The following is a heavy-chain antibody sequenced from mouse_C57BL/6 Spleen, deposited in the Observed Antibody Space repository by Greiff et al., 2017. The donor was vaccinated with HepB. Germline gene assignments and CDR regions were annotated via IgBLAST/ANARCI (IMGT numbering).Heavy chain of an antibody. CDR3: ARGYDGSPWFAY. CDR2: INYDGSST. CDR1: GFTFSDYY. D-gene: IGHD1-1*01. J-gene: IGHJ3*01. Sequence: EVKLMESEGGLVQPGSSMKLSCTASGFTFSDYYMAWVRQVPEKGLEWVANINYDGSSTYYLDSLKSRFIISRDNAKNILYLQMSSLKSEDTATYYCARGYDGSPWFAYWGQGTLVTVSA. V-gene: IGHV5-16*01.